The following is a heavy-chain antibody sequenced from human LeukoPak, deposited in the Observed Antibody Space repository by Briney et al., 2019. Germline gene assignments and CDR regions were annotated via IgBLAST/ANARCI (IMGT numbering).Heavy chain of an antibody. J-gene: IGHJ4*02. CDR1: GGSFSGYY. V-gene: IGHV4-34*01. Sequence: SETLSLTCAVYGGSFSGYYWSWIRQPPGKGLEWIGEINHSGGTNYNPSLKSRVTISVDTSKNQFSLKLSSVTAADTAVYYCARTGNHCSSTSCYVYWGQGTLVTVSS. CDR2: INHSGGT. CDR3: ARTGNHCSSTSCYVY. D-gene: IGHD2-2*01.